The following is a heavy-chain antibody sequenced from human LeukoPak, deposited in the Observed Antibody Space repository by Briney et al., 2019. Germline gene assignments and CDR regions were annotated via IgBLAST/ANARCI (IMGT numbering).Heavy chain of an antibody. D-gene: IGHD6-13*01. J-gene: IGHJ6*02. CDR1: GFTFSSYG. CDR3: ARDDGVAAAGTWYYYYYYGMDV. Sequence: PGRSLRLSCAASGFTFSSYGMHWVRQAPGKGLEWVAVIWYDGSNKYYADSVKGRFTISRDNSKNTLYLQMNSLRAEDTAVYYCARDDGVAAAGTWYYYYYYGMDVWGQGTTVTVSS. V-gene: IGHV3-33*08. CDR2: IWYDGSNK.